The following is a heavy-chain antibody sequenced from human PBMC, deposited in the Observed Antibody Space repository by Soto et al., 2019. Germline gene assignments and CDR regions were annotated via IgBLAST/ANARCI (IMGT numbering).Heavy chain of an antibody. J-gene: IGHJ4*02. Sequence: QVQLQESGPGLVKPSETLSLTCTVSGGSISDYYWNWIRQPPGKKLEWIGNVYYNGNTNYNPSLQSRLTISVDTSNNQFSLKLSSVTAADTAVYYCARGSGRYYFDYWGQGALVTVSS. D-gene: IGHD2-15*01. CDR1: GGSISDYY. CDR3: ARGSGRYYFDY. V-gene: IGHV4-59*01. CDR2: VYYNGNT.